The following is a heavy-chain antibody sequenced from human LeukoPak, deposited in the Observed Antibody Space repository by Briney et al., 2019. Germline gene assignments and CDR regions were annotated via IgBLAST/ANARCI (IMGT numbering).Heavy chain of an antibody. V-gene: IGHV4-4*07. D-gene: IGHD6-13*01. Sequence: SQTLSLTCTVSGGSINGYYWSWIRQPAGKGLEWIGRVYNSESINYNPSLKSRVTMSIDTSKNQFSLKLNSVTAADTAVYYCARDRSSSYTRDWFDPWGQGALVTVSS. J-gene: IGHJ5*02. CDR2: VYNSESI. CDR1: GGSINGYY. CDR3: ARDRSSSYTRDWFDP.